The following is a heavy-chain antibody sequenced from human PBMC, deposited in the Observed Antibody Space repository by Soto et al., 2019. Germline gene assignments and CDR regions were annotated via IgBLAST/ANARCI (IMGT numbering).Heavy chain of an antibody. V-gene: IGHV4-59*02. CDR1: GGSVSRNY. J-gene: IGHJ4*02. CDR2: IYDSGTT. Sequence: SETLSLICTVSGGSVSRNYWSWIRQPPGKGLEWLGYIYDSGTTNYNPSVKSRVTISLDTSKSQFSLRMSSVTAADTAVYYCAREGEYSYGYFDYWGQGAQVTVSS. D-gene: IGHD5-18*01. CDR3: AREGEYSYGYFDY.